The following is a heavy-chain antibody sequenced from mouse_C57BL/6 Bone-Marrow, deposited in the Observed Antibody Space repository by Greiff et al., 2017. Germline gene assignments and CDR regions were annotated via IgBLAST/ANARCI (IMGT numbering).Heavy chain of an antibody. J-gene: IGHJ3*01. Sequence: EVQLQQSGPVLVKPGASVKMSCKASGYTFTDDYMNWVKQSHGKSLEWIGVINPYNGGTSYNQKFKGKATLTVDKSSSTAYLELNRLTSEDSAVYYYAGWGGCDGAYWGQGTLVTVSA. CDR3: AGWGGCDGAY. D-gene: IGHD2-2*01. CDR2: INPYNGGT. CDR1: GYTFTDDY. V-gene: IGHV1-19*01.